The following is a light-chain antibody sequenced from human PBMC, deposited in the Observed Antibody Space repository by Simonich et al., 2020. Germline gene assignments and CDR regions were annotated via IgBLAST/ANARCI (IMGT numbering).Light chain of an antibody. CDR2: DVS. V-gene: IGLV2-14*03. J-gene: IGLJ2*01. CDR1: SSDVGGYNY. CDR3: SSYTSSSTVV. Sequence: QSALTQPASVSGSPGQSITIPCPGTSSDVGGYNYFPWYQQHPGKAPKPMIYDVSNRPSGVSNRFSGSKSGNTASLTISGLQAEDEADYYCSSYTSSSTVVFGGGTKLTVL.